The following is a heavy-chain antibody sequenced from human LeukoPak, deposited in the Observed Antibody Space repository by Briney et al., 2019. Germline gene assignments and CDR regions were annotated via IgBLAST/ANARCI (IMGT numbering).Heavy chain of an antibody. D-gene: IGHD3-10*01. V-gene: IGHV1-69*10. CDR1: GGTFSSYA. CDR2: IIPIFGIA. Sequence: ASVKVSCKASGGTFSSYAISWVRQAPGHGLEWMGGIIPIFGIANYAQKFQGRVTITADKSTSTAYMELYSLRSEDTAVHYCARDRGHYYGSGSYLDYYYGMDVWGQGTTVTVSS. J-gene: IGHJ6*02. CDR3: ARDRGHYYGSGSYLDYYYGMDV.